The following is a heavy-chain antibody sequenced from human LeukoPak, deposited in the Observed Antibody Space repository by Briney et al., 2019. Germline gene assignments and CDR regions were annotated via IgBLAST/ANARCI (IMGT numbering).Heavy chain of an antibody. CDR3: ARGWMYRALGY. CDR1: GGSFSGYY. Sequence: SETLSLTCAVCGGSFSGYYWSWIRQPPGKGLEWIGEINHSGSTNYNPSLKSRVTISVDTSKNQFSLKLSSVTAADTAVYYCARGWMYRALGYWGQGTLVTVSS. V-gene: IGHV4-34*01. J-gene: IGHJ4*02. CDR2: INHSGST. D-gene: IGHD1-1*01.